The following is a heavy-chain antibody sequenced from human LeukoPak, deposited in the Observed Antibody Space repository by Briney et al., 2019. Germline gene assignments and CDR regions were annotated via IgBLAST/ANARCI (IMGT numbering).Heavy chain of an antibody. V-gene: IGHV3-30*04. J-gene: IGHJ4*02. CDR1: GFTFSTYS. CDR3: ARDRFWSRDYKSGGPLHYFDY. CDR2: ISYDGSSK. Sequence: GSLRLSCAASGFTFSTYSMHWVRQAPGKGLEWLSVISYDGSSKYFADSVKGRFTISRDSSENTLYLQLNSLRVEDTAVYSCARDRFWSRDYKSGGPLHYFDYWGLGTLVTVSS. D-gene: IGHD3-10*01.